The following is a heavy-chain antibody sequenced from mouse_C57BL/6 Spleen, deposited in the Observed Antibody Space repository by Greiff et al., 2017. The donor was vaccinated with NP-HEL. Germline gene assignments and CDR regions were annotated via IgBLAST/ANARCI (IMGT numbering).Heavy chain of an antibody. V-gene: IGHV5-17*01. CDR2: ISSGSSTI. J-gene: IGHJ4*01. D-gene: IGHD1-1*01. Sequence: EVKLVESGGGLVKPGGSLKLSCAASGFTFSDYGMHWVRQAPEQGLEWVAYISSGSSTIYYADTVKGRFTISRDNAKNTLFLPMTSLRSEDTAMYYCARRGITTVVATYYYAMDYWGQGTSVTVSS. CDR1: GFTFSDYG. CDR3: ARRGITTVVATYYYAMDY.